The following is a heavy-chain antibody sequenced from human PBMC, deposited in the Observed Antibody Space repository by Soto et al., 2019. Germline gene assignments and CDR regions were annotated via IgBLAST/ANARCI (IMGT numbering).Heavy chain of an antibody. CDR2: ISYGGST. CDR3: SRGILV. CDR1: GGSINSGGYC. Sequence: QVQLQESGPGLVKPSQTLSLTCTVSGGSINSGGYCWSWIRQHPGKGLDWIGCISYGGSTSYNPCLKRRVTISVDTSKNQFSLKLTSVTAADTAVYDCSRGILVWGQGALITVSS. D-gene: IGHD5-18*01. V-gene: IGHV4-31*03. J-gene: IGHJ4*02.